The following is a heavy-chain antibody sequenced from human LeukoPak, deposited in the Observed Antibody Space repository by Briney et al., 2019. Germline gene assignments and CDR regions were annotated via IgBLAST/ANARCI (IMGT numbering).Heavy chain of an antibody. Sequence: PSQTLSLTCTVSGGSISSGDYYWSWIRQPPGKGLEWIGYIYYSGSTYYNPSLKSRVTISVDTSKNQFSLKLSSVTAADTAVYYCARGPVGYDSSGYSDTYFDYWGQGTLVTVSS. D-gene: IGHD3-22*01. CDR3: ARGPVGYDSSGYSDTYFDY. CDR1: GGSISSGDYY. J-gene: IGHJ4*02. V-gene: IGHV4-30-4*01. CDR2: IYYSGST.